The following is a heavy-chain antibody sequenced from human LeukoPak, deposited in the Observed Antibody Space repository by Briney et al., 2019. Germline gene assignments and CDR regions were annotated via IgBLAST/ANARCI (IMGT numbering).Heavy chain of an antibody. Sequence: SETLSLTCTVSGGSISSYYWSWIRQPAGKGLEWIGRIYTSGSTNYNPSLKSRVTMSVDTSKNQFSLKLSSVTAADTAVYYCARYHPGSRYCSGGSCYSTAYYMDVWGKGTTVTISS. D-gene: IGHD2-15*01. CDR2: IYTSGST. CDR1: GGSISSYY. V-gene: IGHV4-4*07. J-gene: IGHJ6*03. CDR3: ARYHPGSRYCSGGSCYSTAYYMDV.